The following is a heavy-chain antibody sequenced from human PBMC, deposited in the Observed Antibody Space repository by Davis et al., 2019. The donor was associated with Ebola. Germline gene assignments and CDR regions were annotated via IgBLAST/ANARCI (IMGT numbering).Heavy chain of an antibody. CDR3: AREFGHYYDSTGYGYFDY. CDR2: ISYSGST. Sequence: PSETLSLTCTVSGGSISRDFWSWIRQTPGQGLEWIGHISYSGSTKYNPSLKGRVTILVDTSKNQFSLKLSSVTDADTAVYYCAREFGHYYDSTGYGYFDYWGQGTLVTVSS. J-gene: IGHJ4*02. V-gene: IGHV4-59*01. CDR1: GGSISRDF. D-gene: IGHD3-22*01.